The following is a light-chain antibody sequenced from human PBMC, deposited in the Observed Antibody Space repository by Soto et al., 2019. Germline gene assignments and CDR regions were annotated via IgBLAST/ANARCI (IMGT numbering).Light chain of an antibody. J-gene: IGKJ5*01. V-gene: IGKV3-20*01. CDR3: QQYGSSPPVT. Sequence: EIVLTQSPGTLSLSPGERATHSCRASQSVSSSYLAWYQQKPGQAPRLLIYGASGRATGIPDRFSGSVSGTDFTLTISRLEPEDFAVYYCQQYGSSPPVTFGQGTRLEIK. CDR2: GAS. CDR1: QSVSSSY.